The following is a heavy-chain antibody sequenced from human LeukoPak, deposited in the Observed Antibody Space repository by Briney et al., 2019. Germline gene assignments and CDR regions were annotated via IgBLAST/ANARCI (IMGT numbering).Heavy chain of an antibody. Sequence: GGSLRLSCVASGFTFSSYGMHWVRQAPGRELEWVAFISYDGGNKYDADSAKGRFTISRDNSKNTLYLQMNSLRPEDTAVYYCAKDAEQQLAPRPSRRFPDYWGQGTLVTVSS. CDR1: GFTFSSYG. J-gene: IGHJ4*02. D-gene: IGHD6-13*01. CDR3: AKDAEQQLAPRPSRRFPDY. V-gene: IGHV3-30*18. CDR2: ISYDGGNK.